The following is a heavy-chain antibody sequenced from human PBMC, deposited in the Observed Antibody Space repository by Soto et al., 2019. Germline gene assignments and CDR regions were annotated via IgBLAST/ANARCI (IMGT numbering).Heavy chain of an antibody. CDR3: AREENTFQH. Sequence: QVQLVESGGGLVKPGGSLRLSCAASGFAFSDYYMSWIRQAPGKGLEWISYISGTGNTIYYADSVKGRFTISRDNAKNSLYTQMNSRRAEDTAFYYYAREENTFQHWGQGTLITVSS. CDR1: GFAFSDYY. J-gene: IGHJ1*01. V-gene: IGHV3-11*01. CDR2: ISGTGNTI.